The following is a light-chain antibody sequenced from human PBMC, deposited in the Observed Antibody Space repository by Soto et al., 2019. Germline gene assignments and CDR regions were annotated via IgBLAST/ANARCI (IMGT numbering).Light chain of an antibody. CDR2: AAS. CDR1: QGIRNG. CDR3: LQDFSYPPWT. V-gene: IGKV1-6*02. J-gene: IGKJ1*01. Sequence: AIQMTQSPSSLSASVGDTVTITCRASQGIRNGLGWYQQKPGNAPKLLIYAASSLQSGVPSRFSGSGSDTDFTLTITSLQPEDFATYFCLQDFSYPPWTFGQGTKVEIK.